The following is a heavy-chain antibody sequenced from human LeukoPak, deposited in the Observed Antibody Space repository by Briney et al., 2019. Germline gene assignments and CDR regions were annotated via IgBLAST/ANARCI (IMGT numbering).Heavy chain of an antibody. CDR3: ARIGYSGSREAFDY. CDR1: GFTFRSYG. Sequence: GGSLRLSCAASGFTFRSYGMSWVRQAPGKGLEWVSAISGSGGSTYYADSVKGRFTISRDNAKNSLYLQMNSLRVEDTAVYYCARIGYSGSREAFDYWGQGTLVTVSS. J-gene: IGHJ4*02. CDR2: ISGSGGST. D-gene: IGHD1-26*01. V-gene: IGHV3-23*01.